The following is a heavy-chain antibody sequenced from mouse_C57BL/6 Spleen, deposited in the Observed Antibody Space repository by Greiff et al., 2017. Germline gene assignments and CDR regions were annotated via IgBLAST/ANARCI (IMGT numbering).Heavy chain of an antibody. J-gene: IGHJ3*01. CDR1: GFTFSDYG. CDR2: ISSGSSTI. V-gene: IGHV5-17*01. CDR3: ARRRGGWFAY. Sequence: EVQLQESGGGLVKPGGSLKLSCAASGFTFSDYGMHWVRQAPEKGLEWVAYISSGSSTIYYADTVKGRFTISRDNAKNTLFLQMTSLRSEDTAMYYCARRRGGWFAYWGQGTLVTVSA.